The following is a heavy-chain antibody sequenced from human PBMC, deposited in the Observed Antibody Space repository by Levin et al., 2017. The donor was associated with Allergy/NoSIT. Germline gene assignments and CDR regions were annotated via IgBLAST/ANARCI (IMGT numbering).Heavy chain of an antibody. CDR3: AKVTGYNSGWYAY. V-gene: IGHV3-23*01. CDR1: GFTFSSYA. J-gene: IGHJ4*02. Sequence: GESLKISCAASGFTFSSYAMSWVRQAPGKGLEWVSGISGSGVSTYYADSVKGRFTISRDNSKNTLYLQMNSLRAEDTAVYYCAKVTGYNSGWYAYWGQGTLVTVSS. D-gene: IGHD6-19*01. CDR2: ISGSGVST.